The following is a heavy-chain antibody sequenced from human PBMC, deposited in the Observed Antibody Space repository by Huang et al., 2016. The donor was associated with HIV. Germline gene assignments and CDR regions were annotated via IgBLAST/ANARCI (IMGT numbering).Heavy chain of an antibody. D-gene: IGHD6-19*01. J-gene: IGHJ5*02. CDR1: GDSVSSHY. V-gene: IGHV4-59*02. Sequence: QVRLQESGPGLVKPSETLSLSCTVSGDSVSSHYWGWIRQPPGKGLEWIGTVYDSGTTKYNPRCKSRITISVYTSKNGFSLNITAVSAADTAMYFCVRDQGRLAVGGIDNWFDPWGQGALVTVSS. CDR3: VRDQGRLAVGGIDNWFDP. CDR2: VYDSGTT.